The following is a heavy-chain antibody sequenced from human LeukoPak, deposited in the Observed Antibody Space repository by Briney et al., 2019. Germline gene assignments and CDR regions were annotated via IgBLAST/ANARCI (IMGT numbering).Heavy chain of an antibody. CDR3: ARKTPLNPHNY. CDR1: GFTFSYYV. Sequence: PGGSLRLSCAASGFTFSYYVMSWVRQAPGKGLEWVSTISNYTYYADSVKGRFTISRDNSKNTLYLQMNSLRAEDTAVYFCARKTPLNPHNYWGQGTQVTVSS. J-gene: IGHJ4*02. V-gene: IGHV3-23*01. CDR2: ISNYT.